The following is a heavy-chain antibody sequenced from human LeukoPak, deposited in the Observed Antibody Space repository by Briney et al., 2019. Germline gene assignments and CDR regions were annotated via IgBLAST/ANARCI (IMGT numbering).Heavy chain of an antibody. Sequence: SETLSLTCSVSGSSVSSNNHYWTWIRQPPGKGLEWIGYIPYSGNTYYNPSLKSRIIMSVDTSKNQFSLSLISVTAADTAVYYCAFGDYYYYYGMDVWGQGTTVTVSS. J-gene: IGHJ6*02. CDR3: AFGDYYYYYGMDV. V-gene: IGHV4-30-4*01. CDR2: IPYSGNT. D-gene: IGHD4-17*01. CDR1: GSSVSSNNHY.